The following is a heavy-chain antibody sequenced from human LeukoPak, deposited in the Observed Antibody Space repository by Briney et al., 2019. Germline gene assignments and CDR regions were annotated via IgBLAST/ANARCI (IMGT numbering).Heavy chain of an antibody. CDR2: IKPDGTER. J-gene: IGHJ4*02. D-gene: IGHD3-10*02. CDR1: GFTFSNHW. CDR3: ARSYVKTFDY. Sequence: TGGSLRLSCGASGFTFSNHWMTWVRQAPGKGLEWVAQIKPDGTERYYVDSLEGRFTISRDNAKNSLFLQMNSLRAEDTAVYYCARSYVKTFDYWGQGTLVTASS. V-gene: IGHV3-7*01.